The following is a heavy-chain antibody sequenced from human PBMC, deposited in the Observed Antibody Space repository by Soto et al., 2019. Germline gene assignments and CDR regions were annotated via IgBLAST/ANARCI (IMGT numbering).Heavy chain of an antibody. CDR1: GFTFSDYY. V-gene: IGHV3-11*01. D-gene: IGHD3-22*01. CDR2: ISSSGSII. CDR3: ARVNGYYYYAMDV. J-gene: IGHJ6*04. Sequence: QVQLVESGGGLVKPGGSLRLSCAASGFTFSDYYMSWIRQAPGKGLEGVSDISSSGSIIYYADTVKGRFTISRDNAKNSLYLQINSLRAEDTAVYYWARVNGYYYYAMDVWGRGTTVTVSS.